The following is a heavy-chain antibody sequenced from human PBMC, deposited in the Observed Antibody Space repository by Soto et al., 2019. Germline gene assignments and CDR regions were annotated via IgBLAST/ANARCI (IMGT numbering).Heavy chain of an antibody. J-gene: IGHJ4*02. Sequence: PGGSLRLSCAASGFTFSTFWMSWVRQAPGKGLEWVAHIKPDGSEMYCVDSVKGRFTISRDNTKNSLYLQMNSLRAEDTAVYYCARGAFGPDSWGQGTLVTVSS. CDR2: IKPDGSEM. D-gene: IGHD3-10*01. CDR3: ARGAFGPDS. CDR1: GFTFSTFW. V-gene: IGHV3-7*01.